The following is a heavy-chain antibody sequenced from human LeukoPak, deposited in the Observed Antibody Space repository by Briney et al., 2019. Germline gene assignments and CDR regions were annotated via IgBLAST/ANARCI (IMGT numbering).Heavy chain of an antibody. CDR2: IYTGGST. CDR1: GFTVSTTY. Sequence: GGSLRLSCAASGFTVSTTYMSSVRLAPGKGLEWVSIIYTGGSTYYAHSVKGRFTISRDNSKNTVYLQMNSLRAEDTAVYFCARDLGTNDAFDIWGQGTMLTVSS. D-gene: IGHD7-27*01. J-gene: IGHJ3*02. V-gene: IGHV3-53*01. CDR3: ARDLGTNDAFDI.